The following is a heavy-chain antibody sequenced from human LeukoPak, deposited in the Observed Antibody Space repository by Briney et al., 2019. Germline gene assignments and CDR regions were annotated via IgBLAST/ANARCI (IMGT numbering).Heavy chain of an antibody. CDR1: GFTSSSYA. V-gene: IGHV3-48*03. D-gene: IGHD3-22*01. CDR2: ISSSGSPI. J-gene: IGHJ4*02. CDR3: ARGYSSGYYAPFFDY. Sequence: PGGSLRLSCAASGFTSSSYAMNWVRQAPGKGQEWVSYISSSGSPIYYADSVKGRFAISRDNAKTSLYLQMNSLRAEDTAVYYCARGYSSGYYAPFFDYWGQGTLVTVSS.